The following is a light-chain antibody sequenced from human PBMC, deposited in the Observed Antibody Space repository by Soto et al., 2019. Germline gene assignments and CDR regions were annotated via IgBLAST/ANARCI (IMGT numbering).Light chain of an antibody. CDR1: SSDVGGYNY. Sequence: QSVLTQPPSASGSPGQSVTISCTGTSSDVGGYNYVSWYQQHPGKALKLMIYEVSKRPSGVPDRFSGSKSGNTASRTVSGLQAEDEANYYCSSYAGINNFGVFGPGTKVPVL. V-gene: IGLV2-8*01. CDR2: EVS. J-gene: IGLJ1*01. CDR3: SSYAGINNFGV.